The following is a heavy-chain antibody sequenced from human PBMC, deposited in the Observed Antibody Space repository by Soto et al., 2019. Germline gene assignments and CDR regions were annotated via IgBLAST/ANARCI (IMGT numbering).Heavy chain of an antibody. D-gene: IGHD6-19*01. Sequence: TCAISGDSGSSNSAAWNWIRQSPSRGLEWLGRTYYRSKWYNDYAVSVKSRITINPDTSKNQFSLQLNSLTPNVTAVYYCARHACLAQWLPDWGQGTLVTVSS. CDR1: GDSGSSNSAA. V-gene: IGHV6-1*01. CDR3: ARHACLAQWLPD. J-gene: IGHJ4*02. CDR2: TYYRSKWYN.